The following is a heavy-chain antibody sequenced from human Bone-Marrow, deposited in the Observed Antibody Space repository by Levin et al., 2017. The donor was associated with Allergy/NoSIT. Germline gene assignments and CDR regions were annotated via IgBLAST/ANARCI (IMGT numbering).Heavy chain of an antibody. CDR1: GYTFTGHF. V-gene: IGHV1-2*02. D-gene: IGHD3-16*01. J-gene: IGHJ4*02. CDR3: ARLGGGGPYGDY. Sequence: GESLKISCKASGYTFTGHFIHWVRQAPGQGLEWLGWINPNSGDTNYAQNFQGRVTMTRDTSISTAYMELTRLKFDDTAVYYCARLGGGGPYGDYWGQGTLITVSS. CDR2: INPNSGDT.